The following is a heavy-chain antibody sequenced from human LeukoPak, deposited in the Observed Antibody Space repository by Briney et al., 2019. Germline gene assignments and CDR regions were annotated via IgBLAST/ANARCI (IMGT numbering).Heavy chain of an antibody. CDR1: GFPFSSYS. V-gene: IGHV3-7*01. J-gene: IGHJ4*02. CDR2: MKKDGSET. CDR3: GRHRSGSGTYFIDY. Sequence: PGGSLRLFCVVSGFPFSSYSMIWVRQAPGKGLQWVANMKKDGSETKYVESVKGRFTISRDNAKNSLYLQVNSLRAEDTAVYYCGRHRSGSGTYFIDYGGQGTLVSVSS. D-gene: IGHD3-10*01.